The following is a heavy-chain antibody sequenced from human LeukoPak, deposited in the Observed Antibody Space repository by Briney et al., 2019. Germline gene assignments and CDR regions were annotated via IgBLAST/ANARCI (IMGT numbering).Heavy chain of an antibody. V-gene: IGHV3-48*02. J-gene: IGHJ6*02. D-gene: IGHD1-26*01. Sequence: GGSLRLSCAASGFTFSSYSMNWVRQAPGKGLEWXXXXSSSSSTIYYADSVKGRFTISRDNAKNSLYLQMNSLRDEDTAVYYCARDSGGSYYYYYGMDVWGQGTTVTVSS. CDR3: ARDSGGSYYYYYGMDV. CDR2: XSSSSSTI. CDR1: GFTFSSYS.